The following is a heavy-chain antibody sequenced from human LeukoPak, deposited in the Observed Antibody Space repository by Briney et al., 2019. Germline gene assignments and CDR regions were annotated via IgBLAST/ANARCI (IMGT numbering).Heavy chain of an antibody. D-gene: IGHD3-22*01. CDR2: IKQDESEK. V-gene: IGHV3-7*01. J-gene: IGHJ4*02. CDR1: GFTFNTYT. Sequence: GGSLRLSCAASGFTFNTYTMNWVRQAPGKGLEWVANIKQDESEKYYVDSVKGRFTISRDNAKNSLNLQMNGLRAEDTAVYFCARDGLVYHYGSSAYYSDYWGQGTLVTVSS. CDR3: ARDGLVYHYGSSAYYSDY.